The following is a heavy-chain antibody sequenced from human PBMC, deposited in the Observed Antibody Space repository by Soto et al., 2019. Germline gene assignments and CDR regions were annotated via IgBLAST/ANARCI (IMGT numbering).Heavy chain of an antibody. D-gene: IGHD4-17*01. V-gene: IGHV3-30*18. CDR1: GFTFSSYG. CDR3: AKVLRGGTVALDNAFDI. CDR2: ISYDGSNK. J-gene: IGHJ3*02. Sequence: GGSLRLSCAASGFTFSSYGMHWVRQAPGKGLEWVAVISYDGSNKYYADSVKGRFTISRDDSKNTLYLQMNSLRAEDPAVYYCAKVLRGGTVALDNAFDIWGQGTMVTVSS.